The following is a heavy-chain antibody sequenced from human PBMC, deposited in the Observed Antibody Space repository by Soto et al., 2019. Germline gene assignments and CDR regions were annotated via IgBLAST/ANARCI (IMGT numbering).Heavy chain of an antibody. D-gene: IGHD3-10*01. CDR1: GGSISSGGYY. Sequence: QVQLQESGPGLMKPSQTLSLTCTVSGGSISSGGYYWSWIRQHPGKGLEWIGYIYYSGSTYYNPSLKSRVTISVDTSKNQFSLKLSSVTAADTAVYYCRGSFPSVSSSAIDAFDIWGQGTMVTVSS. CDR3: RGSFPSVSSSAIDAFDI. CDR2: IYYSGST. V-gene: IGHV4-31*03. J-gene: IGHJ3*02.